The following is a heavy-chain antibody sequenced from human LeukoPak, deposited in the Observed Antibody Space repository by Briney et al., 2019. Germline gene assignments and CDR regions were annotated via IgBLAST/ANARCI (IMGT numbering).Heavy chain of an antibody. V-gene: IGHV3-15*01. D-gene: IGHD2-15*01. Sequence: GGSLRLSCAASGFTFSNAWMSWVRQAPGKGPEWVGRIKSKTDGGTTDYAAPVKGRFTISRDDSKYTLYLQMNSLKTEDAAVYYCTTEYGRRYCSGGSCYSGYYYYYYGMDVWGQGTTVTVSS. CDR1: GFTFSNAW. CDR3: TTEYGRRYCSGGSCYSGYYYYYYGMDV. J-gene: IGHJ6*02. CDR2: IKSKTDGGTT.